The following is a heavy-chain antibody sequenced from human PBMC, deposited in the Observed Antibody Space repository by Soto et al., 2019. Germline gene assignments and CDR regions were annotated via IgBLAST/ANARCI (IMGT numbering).Heavy chain of an antibody. D-gene: IGHD4-17*01. Sequence: PSETLSLTCTVSGGSISSSSYYWGWIRQPPGKGLEWIGSIYYSGSTYYNPSLKSRVTISVDTSKNQFSLKLSSVTAADTAVYYCARRRTYGDLDYWGQGTLVTVSS. J-gene: IGHJ4*02. V-gene: IGHV4-39*01. CDR1: GGSISSSSYY. CDR3: ARRRTYGDLDY. CDR2: IYYSGST.